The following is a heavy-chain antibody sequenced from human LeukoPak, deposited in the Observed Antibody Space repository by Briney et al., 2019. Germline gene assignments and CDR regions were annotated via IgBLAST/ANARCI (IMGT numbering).Heavy chain of an antibody. CDR1: GGSISSSYYY. Sequence: PSETLSLTCTVSGGSISSSYYYWGWIRQPPGKGLEWIGYIYHSGTTNYNPSLKSRVTISVDTSKNQFSLKLSSVTAADTAVYYCARGPPYPYYFDYWGQGTLVTVSS. CDR3: ARGPPYPYYFDY. D-gene: IGHD2-2*02. CDR2: IYHSGTT. J-gene: IGHJ4*02. V-gene: IGHV4-61*05.